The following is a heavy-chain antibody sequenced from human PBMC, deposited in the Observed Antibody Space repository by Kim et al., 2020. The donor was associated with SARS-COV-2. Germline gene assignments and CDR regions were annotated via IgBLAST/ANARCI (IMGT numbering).Heavy chain of an antibody. D-gene: IGHD2-15*01. CDR3: ARDVGYCSGGSCADYYYGMDV. Sequence: SVKVSCKTSGGTFSSYAASWVRQAPGQGLEWMGGIIPIFGTANYAQKFQGRVTITADESTSTAYMELSSLRSEDTAVYYCARDVGYCSGGSCADYYYGMDVWGQGTTVTVSS. J-gene: IGHJ6*02. CDR2: IIPIFGTA. V-gene: IGHV1-69*13. CDR1: GGTFSSYA.